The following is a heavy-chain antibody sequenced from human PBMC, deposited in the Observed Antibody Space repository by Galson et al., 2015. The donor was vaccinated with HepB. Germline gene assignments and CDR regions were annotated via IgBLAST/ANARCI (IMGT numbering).Heavy chain of an antibody. CDR1: GFTFSNAW. CDR3: TSLWGGSGSYSYYYYMDA. J-gene: IGHJ6*03. D-gene: IGHD3-10*01. Sequence: SLRLSCAASGFTFSNAWMSWVRQAPGKGLEWVGRIKSKTDGGTTDYAAPVKGRFTISRDDSKNTLYLQMNSLKTEDTAVYYCTSLWGGSGSYSYYYYMDAWGKGTTVTVSS. V-gene: IGHV3-15*01. CDR2: IKSKTDGGTT.